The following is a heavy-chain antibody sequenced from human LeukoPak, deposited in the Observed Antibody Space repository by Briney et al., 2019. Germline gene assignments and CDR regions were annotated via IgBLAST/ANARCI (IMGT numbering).Heavy chain of an antibody. D-gene: IGHD6-19*01. CDR1: GFSFSSYG. J-gene: IGHJ6*03. V-gene: IGHV3-23*01. CDR2: ISGSGEST. Sequence: GGSLRLSCVGSGFSFSSYGMTWVRQAPGKGLEWVSAISGSGESTYNAGSVQGRFTISRDNSKNTLYLQMNSLRAEDTAVYYCAKMETESSGWYYYYYMDVWGKGTTVTVSS. CDR3: AKMETESSGWYYYYYMDV.